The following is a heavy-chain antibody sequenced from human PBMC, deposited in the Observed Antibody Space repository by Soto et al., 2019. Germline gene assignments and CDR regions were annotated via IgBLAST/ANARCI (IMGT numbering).Heavy chain of an antibody. J-gene: IGHJ4*01. CDR1: GFTFSSYA. D-gene: IGHD6-13*01. V-gene: IGHV3-30*04. CDR3: ARVAGSSSWYDY. Sequence: GGSLRLSCAASGFTFSSYAMHWVRQAPGKGMEWVAVISYDGSNKYYADSVKGRFTIARDNSKNTLYLQMNSLRAEDTAVYYCARVAGSSSWYDYRGHGTLVTVSS. CDR2: ISYDGSNK.